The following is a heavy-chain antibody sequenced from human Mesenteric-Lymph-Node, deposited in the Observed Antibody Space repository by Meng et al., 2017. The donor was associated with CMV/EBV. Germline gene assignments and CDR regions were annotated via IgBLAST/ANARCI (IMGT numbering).Heavy chain of an antibody. CDR1: GFNFNTYS. CDR2: ISGSSTYI. D-gene: IGHD3-22*01. V-gene: IGHV3-21*01. Sequence: GESLKISCAASGFNFNTYSMNWVRQAPGKGLEWVSSISGSSTYIYNADSVKGRFNISRDNAKNTLYLQMNSLRAEDTAVYYCARDRATVDYYDSSGYYDAFDIWGQGTMVTVSS. J-gene: IGHJ3*02. CDR3: ARDRATVDYYDSSGYYDAFDI.